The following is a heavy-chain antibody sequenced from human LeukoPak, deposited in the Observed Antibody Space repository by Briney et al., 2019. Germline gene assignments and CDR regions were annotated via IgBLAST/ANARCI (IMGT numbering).Heavy chain of an antibody. CDR3: ARLNDDSSGPFDY. V-gene: IGHV5-51*01. CDR2: IYPGDSNT. J-gene: IGHJ4*02. CDR1: GYSFNSYW. D-gene: IGHD3-22*01. Sequence: GESLKISCKTSGYSFNSYWIGWVRQMPGKGLEWMGIIYPGDSNTRYSPSFQGQVTISADKSISTAYLQWSSLKASDTAMYYCARLNDDSSGPFDYWGQGTLVTVSS.